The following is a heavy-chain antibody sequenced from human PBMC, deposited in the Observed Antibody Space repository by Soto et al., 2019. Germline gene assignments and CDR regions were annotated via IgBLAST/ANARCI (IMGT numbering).Heavy chain of an antibody. Sequence: PAASVKVSCKASGYTFTSYDINWVRQATGQGLEWMGWMNPNSGNTGYAQKFQGRVTMTRNTSISTAYMELSSLRSEDTAVYYCARGSSGWGLYYYYYYGMDVWGQGTTVTVSS. CDR2: MNPNSGNT. J-gene: IGHJ6*02. CDR3: ARGSSGWGLYYYYYYGMDV. CDR1: GYTFTSYD. V-gene: IGHV1-8*01. D-gene: IGHD6-19*01.